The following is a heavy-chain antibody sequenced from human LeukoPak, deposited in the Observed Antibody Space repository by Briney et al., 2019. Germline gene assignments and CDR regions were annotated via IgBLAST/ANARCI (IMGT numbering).Heavy chain of an antibody. CDR2: IKQDGSKK. J-gene: IGHJ4*02. V-gene: IGHV3-7*04. CDR3: TRVGYIDEGIDY. D-gene: IGHD5-24*01. CDR1: GFIFSGYA. Sequence: GGSLRLSCAASGFIFSGYAMTWVRQAPGKGLEWVANIKQDGSKKSYVDSVKGRFTISRDNAKNSLYLQMNSLRAEDTAIYYCTRVGYIDEGIDYWGQGTLVTVSS.